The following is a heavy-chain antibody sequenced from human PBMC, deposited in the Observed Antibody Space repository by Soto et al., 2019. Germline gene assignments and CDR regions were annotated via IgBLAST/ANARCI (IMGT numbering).Heavy chain of an antibody. Sequence: SESLSLTCAVSGWSITSSNWWSWVRQPPGKGLEWIGEIYHSGSTNYNPSLKSRVTMSVDKSKNQFSLMLSSVTAADTAVYYCARVPRAAAGTDWGQGTLVTVS. CDR3: ARVPRAAAGTD. J-gene: IGHJ4*02. D-gene: IGHD6-13*01. CDR1: GWSITSSNW. CDR2: IYHSGST. V-gene: IGHV4-4*02.